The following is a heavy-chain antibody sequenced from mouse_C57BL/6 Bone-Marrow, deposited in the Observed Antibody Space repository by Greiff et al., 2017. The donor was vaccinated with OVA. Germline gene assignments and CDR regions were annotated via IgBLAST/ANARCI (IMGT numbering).Heavy chain of an antibody. V-gene: IGHV5-4*01. D-gene: IGHD2-3*01. Sequence: EVNLVESGGGLVKPGGSLKLSCAASGFTFSSYAMSWVRQTPEKRLEWVATISDGGSYTYYPDNVKVRWTISRYNAKNNLYLQMSHLKSEDTAMYYCARDLRGWLLLDAMDDWGQGTSVTVSS. CDR3: ARDLRGWLLLDAMDD. CDR1: GFTFSSYA. J-gene: IGHJ4*01. CDR2: ISDGGSYT.